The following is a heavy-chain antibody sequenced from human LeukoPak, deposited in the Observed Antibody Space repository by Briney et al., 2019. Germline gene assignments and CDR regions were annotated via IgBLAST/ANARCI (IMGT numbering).Heavy chain of an antibody. V-gene: IGHV4-34*01. J-gene: IGHJ4*02. D-gene: IGHD3-10*01. CDR3: ARGSGSLY. Sequence: SETLSLTCTVSGGSISSYYWSWIRQPPGKGLEWIGEINHSGSTNYNPSLKSRVTISVDTSKNQFSLKLNSVTAADTAVYYCARGSGSLYWGQGTLVTVSS. CDR2: INHSGST. CDR1: GGSISSYY.